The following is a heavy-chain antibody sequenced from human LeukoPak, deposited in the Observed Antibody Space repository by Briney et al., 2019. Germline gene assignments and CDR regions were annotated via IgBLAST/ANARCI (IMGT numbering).Heavy chain of an antibody. J-gene: IGHJ6*02. CDR1: GGSFSGYY. CDR2: INHSGST. Sequence: SSETLSLTCAVYGGSFSGYYWSWIRQPPGKGLEWIGEINHSGSTNYNPSLKSRVTISVDTSKNQFSLKLSSVTAADTAVYYCARASVLTTLYYYYYYGMDVWDQGTTVTVSS. V-gene: IGHV4-34*01. D-gene: IGHD3-9*01. CDR3: ARASVLTTLYYYYYYGMDV.